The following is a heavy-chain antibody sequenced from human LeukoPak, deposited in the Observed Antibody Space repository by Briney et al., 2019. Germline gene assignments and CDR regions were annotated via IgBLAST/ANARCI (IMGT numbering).Heavy chain of an antibody. D-gene: IGHD3-10*01. CDR3: ARRPMIRGGDPVYWFDP. CDR1: GFTFSSYW. Sequence: GSLRLSCAASGFTFSSYWMHWVRQPPGKGLEWIGEIYHSGNTNYNPSLKSRVTMSVDKSKNQFSLKLTSVTAADTAVYYCARRPMIRGGDPVYWFDPWGQGTLVTVSS. J-gene: IGHJ5*02. CDR2: IYHSGNT. V-gene: IGHV4-4*02.